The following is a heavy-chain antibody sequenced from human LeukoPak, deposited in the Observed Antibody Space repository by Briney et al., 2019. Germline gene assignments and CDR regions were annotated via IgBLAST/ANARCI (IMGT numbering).Heavy chain of an antibody. CDR2: ISYDGSNK. CDR3: AKAPMVRGVSPPYVDY. J-gene: IGHJ4*02. D-gene: IGHD3-10*01. V-gene: IGHV3-30*18. CDR1: GFTFSSYG. Sequence: GGSLRLSCAASGFTFSSYGMHWVRQAPGKGLEWVAVISYDGSNKYYADSVKGRFTISRDNSKNTLYLQMNSLRAEDTAVYYCAKAPMVRGVSPPYVDYWGQGTLVTVSS.